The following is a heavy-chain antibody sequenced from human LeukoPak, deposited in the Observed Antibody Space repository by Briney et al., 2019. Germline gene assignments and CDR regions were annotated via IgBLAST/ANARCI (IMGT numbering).Heavy chain of an antibody. Sequence: GSVKVSCKASGYTFTGYYMHWVRQAPGQGLEWMGWINPNSGGTNYAQKFQGRVTMTRDTSISTAYMELSRLRSDDTAVYYCAREPPSRLEDSDVHHYWGQGTLVTVSS. V-gene: IGHV1-2*02. J-gene: IGHJ4*02. CDR1: GYTFTGYY. CDR3: AREPPSRLEDSDVHHY. CDR2: INPNSGGT. D-gene: IGHD1-1*01.